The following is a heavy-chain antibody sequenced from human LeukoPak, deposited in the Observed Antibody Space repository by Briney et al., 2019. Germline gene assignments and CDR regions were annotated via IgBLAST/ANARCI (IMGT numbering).Heavy chain of an antibody. D-gene: IGHD3-3*01. CDR2: ISSSGSTI. CDR1: GFTFSDYY. CDR3: AREYYDFWSGYYTEGY. V-gene: IGHV3-11*01. Sequence: KAGGSLRLSCAASGFTFSDYYMSWIRQAPGKGLEWVSYISSSGSTIYYADSVKGRFTISRDNAKNSLYLQMNSLRDEDTAVYYCAREYYDFWSGYYTEGYWGQGTLVTVSS. J-gene: IGHJ4*02.